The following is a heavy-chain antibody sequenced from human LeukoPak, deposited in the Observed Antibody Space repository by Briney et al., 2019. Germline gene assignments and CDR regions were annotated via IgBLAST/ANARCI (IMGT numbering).Heavy chain of an antibody. J-gene: IGHJ5*02. D-gene: IGHD2-2*01. CDR2: ICYSGST. CDR1: GGSISSYY. CDR3: ARMDCSSTSCYGLGVWFDP. Sequence: SETLSLTCTVSGGSISSYYWSWIRQPPGKGLEWIGYICYSGSTNYNPSLKSRVTISVDTSKNQFSLKLSSVTAADTAVYYCARMDCSSTSCYGLGVWFDPWGQGTLVTVSS. V-gene: IGHV4-59*01.